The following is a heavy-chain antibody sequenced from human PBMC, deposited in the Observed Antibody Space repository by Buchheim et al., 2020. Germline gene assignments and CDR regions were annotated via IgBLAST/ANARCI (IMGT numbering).Heavy chain of an antibody. V-gene: IGHV4-30-4*01. D-gene: IGHD3/OR15-3a*01. CDR3: ARVGSQVDYLLSGRFDP. J-gene: IGHJ5*02. CDR2: IYYSGST. Sequence: QVQLQESGPGLVKASQTLSLTCTVSGGSIRSGDYYWSWIRQPPGKGLEWIGYIYYSGSTYYNPSLKSRVTISLDTSTNQFSLRLSSVTAADTAVYYCARVGSQVDYLLSGRFDPWGQGTL. CDR1: GGSIRSGDYY.